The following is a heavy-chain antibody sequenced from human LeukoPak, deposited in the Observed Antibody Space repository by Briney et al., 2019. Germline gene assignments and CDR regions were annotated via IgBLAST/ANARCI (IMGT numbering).Heavy chain of an antibody. Sequence: SGPTLVKPTQILTLTCTFSGFSLTTSEVGVGWIRQPPGKALGWLALIYWNDDKRYSPSLKSRLAITKDTSKNQVVVTMTNMDPVDTATYYCARLVDYYDSGGYYADYWGQGTLVTGSS. CDR1: GFSLTTSEVG. CDR2: IYWNDDK. V-gene: IGHV2-5*01. J-gene: IGHJ4*02. D-gene: IGHD3-22*01. CDR3: ARLVDYYDSGGYYADY.